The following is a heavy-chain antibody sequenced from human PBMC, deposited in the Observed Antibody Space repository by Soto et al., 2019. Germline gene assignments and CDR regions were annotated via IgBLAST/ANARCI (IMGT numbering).Heavy chain of an antibody. CDR1: GGSFSGYY. CDR3: ARGPSGDKVHY. Sequence: SETLSLTCAVYGGSFSGYYWSWIRQPPGEGLEWIGDINHSGSTNTNPSLRSQVAISLDTSKNHFSLTLSSVTAADTAVYYCARGPSGDKVHYWGQGALVTVSS. CDR2: INHSGST. V-gene: IGHV4-34*01. D-gene: IGHD7-27*01. J-gene: IGHJ4*02.